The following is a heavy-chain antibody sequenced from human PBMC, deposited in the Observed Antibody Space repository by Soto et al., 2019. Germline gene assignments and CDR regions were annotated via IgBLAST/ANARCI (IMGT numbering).Heavy chain of an antibody. CDR2: TSYDGSNK. CDR1: GFTFRLYG. J-gene: IGHJ6*02. Sequence: QLVESGGGVVQPGRSLRLSCAASGFTFRLYGMHWVRQAPGKGLEWVAVTSYDGSNKYYADSVKGRFTISRDNSKNTLYLQMNSLRAEDTAVYYCAKDSGYSGYDVYDYYYGMDVWGQGTTVTVSS. CDR3: AKDSGYSGYDVYDYYYGMDV. D-gene: IGHD5-12*01. V-gene: IGHV3-30*18.